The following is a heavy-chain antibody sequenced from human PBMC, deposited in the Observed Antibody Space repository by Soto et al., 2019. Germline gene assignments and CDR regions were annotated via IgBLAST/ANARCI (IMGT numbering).Heavy chain of an antibody. Sequence: EVQLVESGGGLVQPGGPLRLSCSASRFTFSSYAMHWVRQAPGEGLEYVSAISSNGGSTYYADSVKGRFTISRDNSKNTLYLQMSTLRAEDTAVYYCVKASLYDFDYWGQGTLISGSS. V-gene: IGHV3-64D*06. CDR3: VKASLYDFDY. D-gene: IGHD2-8*01. J-gene: IGHJ4*02. CDR1: RFTFSSYA. CDR2: ISSNGGST.